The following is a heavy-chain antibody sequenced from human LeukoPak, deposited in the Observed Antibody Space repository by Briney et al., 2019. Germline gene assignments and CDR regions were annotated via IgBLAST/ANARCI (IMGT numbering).Heavy chain of an antibody. CDR1: GGSFSGYY. CDR3: ARRNFGSGRYRGWWFDP. CDR2: INHSGST. J-gene: IGHJ5*02. Sequence: SETLSLTCAVYGGSFSGYYWSWIRQPPGKGLEWIGEINHSGSTNYNPSLKSRVTISVDTSKNQFSLKLSSVTAADTAVYYCARRNFGSGRYRGWWFDPWGQGTLVTVSS. V-gene: IGHV4-34*01. D-gene: IGHD6-19*01.